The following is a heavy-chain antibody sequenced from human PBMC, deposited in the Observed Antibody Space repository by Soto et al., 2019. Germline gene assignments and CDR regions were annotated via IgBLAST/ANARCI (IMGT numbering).Heavy chain of an antibody. CDR2: IYYSGST. CDR3: AGTPRL. V-gene: IGHV4-31*03. Sequence: QVQLQESGPGLVKPSPTLSLTCTVSGGSISSGGYYWSWIRQHPGKGLERVGYIYYSGSTSYNPSLRSRVTRSGDTSKNQFCLKLTSVTAAYTAVYYCAGTPRLWGQGTLVTVSS. J-gene: IGHJ4*02. CDR1: GGSISSGGYY.